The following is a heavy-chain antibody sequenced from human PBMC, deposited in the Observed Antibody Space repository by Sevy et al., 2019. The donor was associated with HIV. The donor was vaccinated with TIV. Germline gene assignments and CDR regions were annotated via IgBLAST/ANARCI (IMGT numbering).Heavy chain of an antibody. CDR2: ISSISSTI. CDR3: ARDEWYSSSWYSMAAFSS. Sequence: GGSLRLSCAASGFTFSSYSMNWVRQAPGKGLEWVSYISSISSTIYYADSVKGRFTIARDNAKNSLYLQMNSLRDEDTAVYYCARDEWYSSSWYSMAAFSSWGQGTLVTVSS. J-gene: IGHJ4*02. D-gene: IGHD6-13*01. V-gene: IGHV3-48*02. CDR1: GFTFSSYS.